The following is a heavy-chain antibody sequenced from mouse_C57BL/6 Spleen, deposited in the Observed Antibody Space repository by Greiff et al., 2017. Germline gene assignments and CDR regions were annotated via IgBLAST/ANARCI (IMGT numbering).Heavy chain of an antibody. CDR3: ARRYYGSRESNWYFDV. D-gene: IGHD1-1*01. CDR1: GYTFTSYW. V-gene: IGHV1-50*01. J-gene: IGHJ1*03. Sequence: VKPGASVKLSCKASGYTFTSYWMQWVKQRPGQGLEWIGEIDPSDSYTNYNQKFKGKATLTVDTSSSTAYMQLSSLTSEDSAVYYCARRYYGSRESNWYFDVWGTGTTVTVSS. CDR2: IDPSDSYT.